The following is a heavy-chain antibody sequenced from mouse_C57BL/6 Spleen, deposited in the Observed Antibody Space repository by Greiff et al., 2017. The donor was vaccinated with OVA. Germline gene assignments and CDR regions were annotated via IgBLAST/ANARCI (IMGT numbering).Heavy chain of an antibody. CDR1: GYTFTSYW. D-gene: IGHD4-1*01. J-gene: IGHJ2*01. CDR2: IHPNSGST. CDR3: ARWDDDY. V-gene: IGHV1-64*01. Sequence: QVQLKQPGAELVQPGATVKLSCKASGYTFTSYWMHWVQQRPGQGLEWIGMIHPNSGSTNYNEKFKSKATLTVDKSSSTAYMQLSSLTSEDSAVYYCARWDDDYWGQGTTLTVSS.